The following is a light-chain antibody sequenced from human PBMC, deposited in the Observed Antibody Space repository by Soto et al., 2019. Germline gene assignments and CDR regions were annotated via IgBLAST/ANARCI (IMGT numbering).Light chain of an antibody. V-gene: IGKV1-39*01. CDR1: QGISTY. J-gene: IGKJ1*01. Sequence: IQMTQSPSSLSASVGDRVTITCRASQGISTYLNWYLQRPGKAPKLLIYAASSLQSGVPSRFSGSGSETDFTLTISSLQPEDFATYSCQQSYSTTWTFGQGTKVDI. CDR2: AAS. CDR3: QQSYSTTWT.